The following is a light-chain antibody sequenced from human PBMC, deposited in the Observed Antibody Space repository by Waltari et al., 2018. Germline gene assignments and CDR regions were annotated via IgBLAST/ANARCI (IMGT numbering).Light chain of an antibody. Sequence: QSVLTQPPSVSGAPGQRVTISCTGSSSNIGAGYDIHWYQQLPGAAPKLLIYANNNRPSGVPDRLSGSKSGTSASLAITGLQAEDEADYYCQSYDSSLIYVVFGGGTKLTVL. J-gene: IGLJ2*01. V-gene: IGLV1-40*01. CDR3: QSYDSSLIYVV. CDR2: ANN. CDR1: SSNIGAGYD.